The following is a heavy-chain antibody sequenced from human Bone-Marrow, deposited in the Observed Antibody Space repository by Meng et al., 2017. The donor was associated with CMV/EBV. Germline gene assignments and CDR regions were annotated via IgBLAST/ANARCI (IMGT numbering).Heavy chain of an antibody. Sequence: GESLKLSCAASGFTFSSYGMHWVRQAPGKGPEWVAVIWYDGSNNYYADSVKGRFTISRDNSKNTLYLQMNSLRAEDTAVYYCAKDPSHRAAGLYYFDYWGQGTLVTVSS. J-gene: IGHJ4*02. V-gene: IGHV3-33*06. CDR1: GFTFSSYG. CDR3: AKDPSHRAAGLYYFDY. CDR2: IWYDGSNN. D-gene: IGHD6-13*01.